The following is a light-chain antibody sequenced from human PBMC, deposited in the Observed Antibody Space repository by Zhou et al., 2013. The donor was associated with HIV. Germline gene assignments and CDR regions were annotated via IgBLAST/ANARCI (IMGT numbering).Light chain of an antibody. V-gene: IGKV3-20*01. CDR2: DAS. Sequence: ENVLTQSPGTLSLSPGERGTLSCRASQSVSSNYLAWYQQKPGQAPRLLIYDASSRATGIPDRFSGSGSGTDFTLTISRLEPEDFAVYYCQQYGSSPWTFGQGTKVEI. J-gene: IGKJ1*01. CDR1: QSVSSNY. CDR3: QQYGSSPWT.